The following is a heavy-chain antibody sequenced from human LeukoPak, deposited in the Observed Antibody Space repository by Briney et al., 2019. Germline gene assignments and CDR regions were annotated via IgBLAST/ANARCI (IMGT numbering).Heavy chain of an antibody. CDR2: IYSGGST. J-gene: IGHJ4*02. D-gene: IGHD6-19*01. CDR1: GFTVSSNY. CDR3: ATSGYSSGWFDY. Sequence: PGGSLRLSCAASGFTVSSNYMSWVRQAPGKGLEWGSVIYSGGSTYYAVSVKGRFTISRDNSKNTLYLQMNSLRAEDTAVYYCATSGYSSGWFDYWGQGTLVTVSS. V-gene: IGHV3-53*01.